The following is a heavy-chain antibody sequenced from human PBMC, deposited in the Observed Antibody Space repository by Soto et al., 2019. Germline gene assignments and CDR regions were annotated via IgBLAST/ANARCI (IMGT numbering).Heavy chain of an antibody. V-gene: IGHV3-33*01. CDR2: IWYDGSNK. J-gene: IGHJ3*02. CDR1: GFTFSSYG. CDR3: ARDYWGPYYYDSSGRRTDDAFDI. D-gene: IGHD3-22*01. Sequence: GGSLRLSCAASGFTFSSYGMHWVRQAPGKGLEWVAVIWYDGSNKYYADSVKGRFTISRDNSKNTLYLQMNSLRAEDTAVYYCARDYWGPYYYDSSGRRTDDAFDIWGQGTMVTVSS.